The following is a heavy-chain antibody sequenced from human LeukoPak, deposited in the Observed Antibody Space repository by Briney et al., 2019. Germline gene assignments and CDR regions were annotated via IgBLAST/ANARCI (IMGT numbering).Heavy chain of an antibody. D-gene: IGHD3-16*01. CDR1: GYTFTTYY. J-gene: IGHJ5*02. V-gene: IGHV1-46*01. CDR3: ARDYGGNWFDP. Sequence: ASVKVSCKASGYTFTTYYMHWVRQAPGQGLEWMGIINPSGGNTSYAQKFQDRVTMTRDMSTSTVYMELSSLRSEDTAVYYCARDYGGNWFDPWGQGTLVTVSS. CDR2: INPSGGNT.